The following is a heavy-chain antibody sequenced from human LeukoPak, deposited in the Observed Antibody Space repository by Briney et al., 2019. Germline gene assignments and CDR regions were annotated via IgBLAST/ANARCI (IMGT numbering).Heavy chain of an antibody. CDR2: IWYDGSNK. Sequence: PGRSLRLSCAASGFTFISYGMQWVRQAPRKGLEWVAVIWYDGSNKDYADSVKGRFTISRYKSKTTLYLKMKSMRAEDTAVYYCARAQNKGGKAYYDSSGYLTWGQGTLVTVSS. D-gene: IGHD3-22*01. CDR3: ARAQNKGGKAYYDSSGYLT. V-gene: IGHV3-33*01. CDR1: GFTFISYG. J-gene: IGHJ4*02.